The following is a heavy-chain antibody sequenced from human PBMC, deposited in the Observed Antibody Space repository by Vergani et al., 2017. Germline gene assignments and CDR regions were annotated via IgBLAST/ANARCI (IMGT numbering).Heavy chain of an antibody. CDR2: IWYDGSNK. Sequence: QVQLVESGGGVVQPGRSLRLSCAASGFTFSSYGMHWVRQAPGKGLEWVAVIWYDGSNKYYADSVKGRFTISRDNSKNSLYLQMNSLRAEDTAVYYCARGLRHLDYWGQGTLVTVSS. V-gene: IGHV3-33*01. CDR3: ARGLRHLDY. CDR1: GFTFSSYG. J-gene: IGHJ4*02.